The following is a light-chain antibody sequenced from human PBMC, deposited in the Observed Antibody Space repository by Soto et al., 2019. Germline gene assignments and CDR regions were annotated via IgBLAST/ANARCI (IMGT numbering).Light chain of an antibody. CDR1: QSINSW. Sequence: DIQMTQSPSTLSASVGDRVTITCRASQSINSWLAWYQQKPGKAPKLLIYKASSLESGVPSRFSGSGSGTVFTLTISSLQPDDSAAYYCQQYEIYPITFGQGTRLEIK. CDR2: KAS. J-gene: IGKJ5*01. V-gene: IGKV1-5*03. CDR3: QQYEIYPIT.